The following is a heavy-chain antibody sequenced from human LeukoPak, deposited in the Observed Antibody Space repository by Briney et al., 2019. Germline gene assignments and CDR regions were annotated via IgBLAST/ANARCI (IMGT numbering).Heavy chain of an antibody. V-gene: IGHV1-69*06. CDR2: IIPIFGTA. Sequence: ASVKVSCKASGGTFSSYAISWVRQAPGQGLEWMGGIIPIFGTANYAQKFQGRVTITADKSTSTAYMELSSLRSEDTAVYYCARSITYYSGSGRNYYYMDVWGKGTAVTVSS. J-gene: IGHJ6*03. D-gene: IGHD3-10*01. CDR1: GGTFSSYA. CDR3: ARSITYYSGSGRNYYYMDV.